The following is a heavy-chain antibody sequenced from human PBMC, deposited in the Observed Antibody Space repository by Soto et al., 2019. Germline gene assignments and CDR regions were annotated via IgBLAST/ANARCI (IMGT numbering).Heavy chain of an antibody. CDR3: ARDTKMLAPLIYMDH. CDR2: ISSRSSNI. D-gene: IGHD3-22*01. V-gene: IGHV3-21*01. Sequence: PGGSLRLSCAASGSTFNIYSMNWVRQAPGKGLEWVSSISSRSSNIDYADSVKGRFTISRDNANNSLYLQMNNLSADDTAVYYCARDTKMLAPLIYMDHWGRGTLVTVS. CDR1: GSTFNIYS. J-gene: IGHJ4*02.